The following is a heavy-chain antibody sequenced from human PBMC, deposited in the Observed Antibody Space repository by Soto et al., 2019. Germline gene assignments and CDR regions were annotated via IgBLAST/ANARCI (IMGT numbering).Heavy chain of an antibody. CDR2: ISSTGLYT. Sequence: SFTTYGMSWVRQAPGKGLEWVSDISSTGLYTYLADSVKGRFTISRDNSKNTLYLQMNSLRVDDTAVYFCTKSWLFEKNWFDPWGQGTLATVSS. V-gene: IGHV3-23*01. CDR1: SFTTYG. J-gene: IGHJ5*02. CDR3: TKSWLFEKNWFDP. D-gene: IGHD3-22*01.